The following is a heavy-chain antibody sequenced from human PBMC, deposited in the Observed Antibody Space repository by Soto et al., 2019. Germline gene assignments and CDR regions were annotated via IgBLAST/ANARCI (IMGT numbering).Heavy chain of an antibody. Sequence: SETLSLTCVVYGGSFSGYYWSWIRQPPGKGLEWIGEINHSGSTNYNPSLKSRVTISVDTSKNQFSLKLSSVTAADTAVYYCARGYYDILTGYYTPGFDPWGQGTLVTVSS. V-gene: IGHV4-34*01. D-gene: IGHD3-9*01. CDR1: GGSFSGYY. CDR3: ARGYYDILTGYYTPGFDP. CDR2: INHSGST. J-gene: IGHJ5*02.